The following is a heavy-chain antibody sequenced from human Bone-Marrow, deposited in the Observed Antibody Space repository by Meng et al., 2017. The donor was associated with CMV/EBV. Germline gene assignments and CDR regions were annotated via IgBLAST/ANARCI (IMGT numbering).Heavy chain of an antibody. D-gene: IGHD3-3*01. CDR1: GGSIISSSYY. CDR2: ICYSGST. CDR3: VRGRIRDRDGYYVFWSGYQYYYHGMDV. Sequence: SETLSLTCNVLGGSIISSSYYWGGMRQPPGKGLQCIGTICYSGSTDYYPYLKSRVIISVDTSKKQLPLKLSSVTAADPAVYYCVRGRIRDRDGYYVFWSGYQYYYHGMDVWGQGTTVTVYS. V-gene: IGHV4-39*06. J-gene: IGHJ6*02.